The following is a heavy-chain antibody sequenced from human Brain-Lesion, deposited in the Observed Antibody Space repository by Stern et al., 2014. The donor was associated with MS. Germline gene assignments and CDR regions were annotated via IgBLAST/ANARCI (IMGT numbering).Heavy chain of an antibody. Sequence: DQLVESGPGLVKPSQTLSLTCTVSGGSISSGSDYWSWIRQPVGKGLEWIGLIHPSGSAFSTPSLKSRVTISTDTSMNQFSLELNSATAADTAIYYCASGYRIFDYWGQGILVTVSS. CDR1: GGSISSGSDY. D-gene: IGHD5-18*01. J-gene: IGHJ4*02. V-gene: IGHV4-61*02. CDR3: ASGYRIFDY. CDR2: IHPSGSA.